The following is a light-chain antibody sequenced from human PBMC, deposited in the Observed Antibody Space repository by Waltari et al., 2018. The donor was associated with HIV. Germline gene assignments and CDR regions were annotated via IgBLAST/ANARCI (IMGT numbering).Light chain of an antibody. Sequence: IVMTHSPATLSVSPGERAPLPCRACPCVTHNLAWFQQQPGPAPRLLIYCASTRAMGIPVRFSGSGSGTECTLTISSLQSEDFAVYYCQQYNKWPPVTFGGGTKVEIK. CDR3: QQYNKWPPVT. V-gene: IGKV3-15*01. CDR2: CAS. J-gene: IGKJ4*01. CDR1: PCVTHN.